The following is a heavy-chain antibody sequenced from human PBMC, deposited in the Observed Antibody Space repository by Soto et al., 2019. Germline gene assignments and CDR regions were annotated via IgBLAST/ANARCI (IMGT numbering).Heavy chain of an antibody. CDR1: GFTLSSYN. V-gene: IGHV3-48*02. CDR3: ARALIGFGVPSAFDY. Sequence: EVQLVESGGGLVQPGGSLRLSCEASGFTLSSYNRNWVGQPPGKGLEWVSYISSSSSTIYYADSVKGRFTISRDNAKNSLYLQMNSLRDEDTAVYYCARALIGFGVPSAFDYWGQGTLVTDSS. D-gene: IGHD2-15*01. CDR2: ISSSSSTI. J-gene: IGHJ4*02.